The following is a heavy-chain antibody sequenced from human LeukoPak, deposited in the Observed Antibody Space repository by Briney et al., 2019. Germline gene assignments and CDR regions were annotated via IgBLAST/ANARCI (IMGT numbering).Heavy chain of an antibody. CDR1: GFTFSSYA. Sequence: GGSLRLSCAASGFTFSSYAMSWVRQAPGKGLEWVSAISGNGISTYHADPVKGRFTISRDYSKNTLYLQMNSLRAEDTAVYYCAKDFPAFDIWGQGTMVTVSS. J-gene: IGHJ3*02. CDR3: AKDFPAFDI. CDR2: ISGNGIST. V-gene: IGHV3-23*01.